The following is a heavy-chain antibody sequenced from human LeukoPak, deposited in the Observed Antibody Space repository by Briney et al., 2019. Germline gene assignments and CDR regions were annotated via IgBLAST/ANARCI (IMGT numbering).Heavy chain of an antibody. V-gene: IGHV3-53*01. CDR3: ARQYCSSTSCNGAFDI. J-gene: IGHJ3*02. D-gene: IGHD2-2*01. CDR1: GFTVSSNY. CDR2: IYRGGNT. Sequence: GGSLRLSCAASGFTVSSNYMSWVRQAPGKGLEWVSIIYRGGNTYYADSVKGRFTISRDNSKNTLYFRMNSLRAEDTAVYYCARQYCSSTSCNGAFDIWGQGTMVTVSS.